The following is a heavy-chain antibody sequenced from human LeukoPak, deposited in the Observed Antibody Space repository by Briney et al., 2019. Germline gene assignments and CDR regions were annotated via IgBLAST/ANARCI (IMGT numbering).Heavy chain of an antibody. Sequence: SETLSLTCTVSGGSISSYYWSWIRQPPGKGLEWIGYIYYSGSTNYNPSLKSRVTISVDTSKNQFSLELSSVTAADTAVYYCASHQTGYCPLYYYYYYMDVWGKGTTVTVSS. J-gene: IGHJ6*03. D-gene: IGHD3-22*01. V-gene: IGHV4-59*01. CDR1: GGSISSYY. CDR2: IYYSGST. CDR3: ASHQTGYCPLYYYYYYMDV.